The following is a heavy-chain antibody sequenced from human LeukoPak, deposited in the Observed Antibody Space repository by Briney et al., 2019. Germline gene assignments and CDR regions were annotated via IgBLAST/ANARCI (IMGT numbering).Heavy chain of an antibody. D-gene: IGHD2-15*01. J-gene: IGHJ4*02. Sequence: ASVKVSCKASGYTFTSYYMHWVRQAPGQGLEWMGIINPSGGSTSYAQKFQSRVTITADKSTSTAYMELSSLRSEDTAVYYCASSSLYCSGGSCSVDYWGQGTLVTVSS. V-gene: IGHV1-46*01. CDR2: INPSGGST. CDR1: GYTFTSYY. CDR3: ASSSLYCSGGSCSVDY.